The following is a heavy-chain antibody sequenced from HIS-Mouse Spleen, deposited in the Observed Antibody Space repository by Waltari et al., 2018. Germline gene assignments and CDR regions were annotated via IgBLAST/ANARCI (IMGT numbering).Heavy chain of an antibody. Sequence: QLQLQESGPGLVKPSETLSLTCTVSGGSISSSSYYWGWIRQPPGKGLEWIGSLDYSGRTYYNPSLKSRVTISVDTSKNQFSLKLSSVTAADTAVYYCAREFGLLPPISSRDYDAFDIWGQGTMVTVSS. D-gene: IGHD3-10*01. J-gene: IGHJ3*02. CDR2: LDYSGRT. CDR3: AREFGLLPPISSRDYDAFDI. CDR1: GGSISSSSYY. V-gene: IGHV4-39*07.